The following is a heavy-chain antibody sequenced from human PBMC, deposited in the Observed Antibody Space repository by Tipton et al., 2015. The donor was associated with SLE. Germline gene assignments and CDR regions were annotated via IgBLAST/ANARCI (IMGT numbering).Heavy chain of an antibody. CDR1: GGSISSYY. CDR2: IYTSGST. CDR3: ARHEAYDAFDI. Sequence: LRLSCTVSGGSISSYYWSWIRQPAGKGLEWIGRIYTSGSTNYNPSLKSRVTISVDTSKNQFSLKLSSVTAADTAVYYCARHEAYDAFDIWGQGTMVTVSS. V-gene: IGHV4-4*07. J-gene: IGHJ3*02. D-gene: IGHD3-16*01.